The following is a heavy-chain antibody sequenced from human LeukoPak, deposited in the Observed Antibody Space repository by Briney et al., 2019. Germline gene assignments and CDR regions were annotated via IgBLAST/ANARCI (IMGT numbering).Heavy chain of an antibody. Sequence: PSETLSLTCAVYGGSFSGYYWSWIRQPPGKGLEWIGEINHSGSTNYNPSLKGRVTISVDTSKNQFSLKLSSVTAADTAVYYCAISTIPAYPCDIWGKGKMVTVSS. J-gene: IGHJ3*02. CDR3: AISTIPAYPCDI. D-gene: IGHD1-26*01. V-gene: IGHV4-34*01. CDR1: GGSFSGYY. CDR2: INHSGST.